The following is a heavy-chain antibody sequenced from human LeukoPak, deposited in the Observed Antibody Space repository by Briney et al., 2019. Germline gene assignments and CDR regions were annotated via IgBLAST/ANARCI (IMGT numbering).Heavy chain of an antibody. CDR2: IKQDGSEK. V-gene: IGHV3-7*04. D-gene: IGHD3-3*01. CDR3: ARAGDDFWSGYPNWFDP. Sequence: GGSLRLSCAASGFTFSSYWMSWVRQAPGKGLEWVANIKQDGSEKYYVDSVKGRFTISRDNAKNSLDLQMNSLRAEDTAVYYCARAGDDFWSGYPNWFDPWGQGTLVTVSS. CDR1: GFTFSSYW. J-gene: IGHJ5*02.